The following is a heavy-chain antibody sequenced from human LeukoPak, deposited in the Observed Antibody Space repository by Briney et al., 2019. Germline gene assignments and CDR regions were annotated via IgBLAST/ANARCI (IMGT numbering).Heavy chain of an antibody. D-gene: IGHD3-10*01. V-gene: IGHV3-21*01. J-gene: IGHJ4*02. CDR2: ISSSSSYI. CDR1: GFTFSSYS. CDR3: ARHSASGSYYTYNFDY. Sequence: PGGSLRLSCAASGFTFSSYSMNWVRQAPGKGLEWVSSISSSSSYIYYADSVKGRFTISRDNAKNSLYLQMNSLRAEDTAVFYCARHSASGSYYTYNFDYWGQGTQVTVSS.